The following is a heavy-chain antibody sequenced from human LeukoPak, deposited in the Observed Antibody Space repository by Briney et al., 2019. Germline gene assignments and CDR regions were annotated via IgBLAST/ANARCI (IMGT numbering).Heavy chain of an antibody. D-gene: IGHD2-8*01. V-gene: IGHV4-39*01. Sequence: SETLSLTCTASGGSISSSSYYWGWIRQPPGKGLEWIGSIYYSGSTYYNPSLKSRVTISVDTSKNQFPLKLSSVTAADTAVYYCARQAALLLLMVIDYWGQGTLVTVSS. CDR3: ARQAALLLLMVIDY. CDR2: IYYSGST. CDR1: GGSISSSSYY. J-gene: IGHJ4*02.